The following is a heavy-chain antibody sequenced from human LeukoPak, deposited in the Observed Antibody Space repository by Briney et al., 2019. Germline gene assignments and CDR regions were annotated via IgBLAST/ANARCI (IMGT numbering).Heavy chain of an antibody. CDR2: IKHDGSEE. CDR3: AREKFDY. J-gene: IGHJ4*02. V-gene: IGHV3-7*01. Sequence: PGGSLRLSCAASGFTFSSYWMSWVRQAPGRGLEWVAHIKHDGSEEYYVDPMKGRFTVSRDNAKNSLYLQMNSLRAEDTAVYYCAREKFDYWGQGTLVTVSS. CDR1: GFTFSSYW.